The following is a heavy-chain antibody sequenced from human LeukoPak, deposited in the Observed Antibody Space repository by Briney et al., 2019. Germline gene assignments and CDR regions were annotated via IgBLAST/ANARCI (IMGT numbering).Heavy chain of an antibody. CDR1: GFTFSNYW. Sequence: GGSLRLSCVGSGFTFSNYWINWVRQAPGKGLEGVANIKEDGSQKYYVDSVKGRFTISRDNAKNSLYLQMNSLRAEDTAVYYCARPLMPGGYFDLWGRGTLVTVSA. CDR2: IKEDGSQK. V-gene: IGHV3-7*04. D-gene: IGHD2-15*01. J-gene: IGHJ2*01. CDR3: ARPLMPGGYFDL.